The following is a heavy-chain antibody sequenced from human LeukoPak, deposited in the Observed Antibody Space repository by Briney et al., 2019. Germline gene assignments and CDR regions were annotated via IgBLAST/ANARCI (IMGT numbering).Heavy chain of an antibody. CDR2: IKQDGSEK. D-gene: IGHD2-8*01. V-gene: IGHV3-7*01. CDR3: ARDPRIYCTNGICRDDYFDN. Sequence: GGSLRLSCAASGFTFSRYWMSWVRQAPGKGLEWVANIKQDGSEKKFVDSVKGRFTISRDNAKDSLFLQMYSLRAEDTAIYYCARDPRIYCTNGICRDDYFDNWGQGTLVTVSS. J-gene: IGHJ4*02. CDR1: GFTFSRYW.